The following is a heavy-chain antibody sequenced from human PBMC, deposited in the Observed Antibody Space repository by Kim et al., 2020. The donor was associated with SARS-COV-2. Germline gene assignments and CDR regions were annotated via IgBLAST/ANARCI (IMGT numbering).Heavy chain of an antibody. CDR3: ARAGFGWYDYFNY. D-gene: IGHD6-19*01. V-gene: IGHV7-4-1*02. J-gene: IGHJ4*02. Sequence: YAQGFTGRFVFSLDTSVSTAYLQISSLKAEDTAVYYCARAGFGWYDYFNYWGQGTLVTVSS.